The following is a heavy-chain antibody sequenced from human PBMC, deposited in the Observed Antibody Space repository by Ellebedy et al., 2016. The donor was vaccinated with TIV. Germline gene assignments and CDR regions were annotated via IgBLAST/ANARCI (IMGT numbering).Heavy chain of an antibody. Sequence: GGSLRLSCAASGFTFGSFAMHWVRQAPGKGLEWLSVISGDGVNTYSAASVKGRFTITRDNFKNTLFLQVNRLRAGDTAVYYCAKGSSSGFNYDRVGFQYWGQGTLVTVSS. CDR1: GFTFGSFA. CDR3: AKGSSSGFNYDRVGFQY. V-gene: IGHV3-23*01. D-gene: IGHD3-22*01. CDR2: ISGDGVNT. J-gene: IGHJ4*02.